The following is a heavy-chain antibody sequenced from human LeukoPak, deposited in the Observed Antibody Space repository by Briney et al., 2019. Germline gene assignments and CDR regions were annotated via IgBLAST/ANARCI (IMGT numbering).Heavy chain of an antibody. J-gene: IGHJ6*02. Sequence: GGSLRLSCAASGFTFSNARMSWVRQAPGKGLEWVGRIKSKTDGGTTDYAAAVKGRFTISRDDSKNTLYLQMNSLKIEDTAVYYCTTDRTVKVGRYYYYYGMDVWGQGTTVTVSS. D-gene: IGHD4-17*01. CDR3: TTDRTVKVGRYYYYYGMDV. CDR1: GFTFSNAR. V-gene: IGHV3-15*01. CDR2: IKSKTDGGTT.